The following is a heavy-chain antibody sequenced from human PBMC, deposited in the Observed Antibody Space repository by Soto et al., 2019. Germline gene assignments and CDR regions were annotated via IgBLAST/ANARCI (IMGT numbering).Heavy chain of an antibody. CDR2: INPSGGST. CDR3: ARDPIRGKYYDILTGYYSPSGSADFDY. J-gene: IGHJ4*02. V-gene: IGHV1-46*03. Sequence: ASVKVSCKASGYTFTSYYMHWVRQAPGQGLEWMGIINPSGGSTSYAQKFQGRVTMTRDTSTSTVYMELSSLRSEDTAVYYCARDPIRGKYYDILTGYYSPSGSADFDYWGQGTLVTVSS. D-gene: IGHD3-9*01. CDR1: GYTFTSYY.